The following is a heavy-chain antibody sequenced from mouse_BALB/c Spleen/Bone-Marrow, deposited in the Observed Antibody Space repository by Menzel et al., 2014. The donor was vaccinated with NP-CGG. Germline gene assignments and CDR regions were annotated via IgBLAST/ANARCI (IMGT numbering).Heavy chain of an antibody. Sequence: EVMLVESGGGLVQPGGSRKLSCAGSGFTFSSFGMHWVRQAPEKGLEWVAYISSGSSTIYYADTMKGRFTISRDNPKNTLFLQMTSLRSEDTAMYYCARRPCYGNLYAVDYWGQGTSVTVSS. CDR2: ISSGSSTI. J-gene: IGHJ4*01. CDR1: GFTFSSFG. V-gene: IGHV5-17*02. CDR3: ARRPCYGNLYAVDY. D-gene: IGHD2-10*01.